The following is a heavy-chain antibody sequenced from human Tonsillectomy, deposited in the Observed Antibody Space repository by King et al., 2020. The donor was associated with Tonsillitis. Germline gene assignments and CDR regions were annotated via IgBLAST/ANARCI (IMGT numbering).Heavy chain of an antibody. CDR3: ARRLTGYSSGWFEDNWFDP. D-gene: IGHD6-19*01. V-gene: IGHV4-59*08. J-gene: IGHJ5*02. CDR2: IYYSGST. CDR1: GGSISSYY. Sequence: QLQESGPGLVKPSETLSLTCTVSGGSISSYYWSWIRQPPGKGLEWIGYIYYSGSTNYNPSLKSRVTISVDTSKNQFSLKLSSVTAADTAVYYRARRLTGYSSGWFEDNWFDPWGQGTLVTVSS.